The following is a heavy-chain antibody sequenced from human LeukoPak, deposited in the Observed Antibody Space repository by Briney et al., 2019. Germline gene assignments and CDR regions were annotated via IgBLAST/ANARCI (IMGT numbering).Heavy chain of an antibody. Sequence: PGGSLRLSCAASGFTFSSYWMSWVRQAPGRGLERVANIKVDGSEEYYTDSVEGRFTISRDNAKNSLYLQMNSLRAEDTAVYYCARGYWYYFDYWGQGTLVTVSS. CDR2: IKVDGSEE. CDR3: ARGYWYYFDY. V-gene: IGHV3-7*01. CDR1: GFTFSSYW. J-gene: IGHJ4*02. D-gene: IGHD2-8*02.